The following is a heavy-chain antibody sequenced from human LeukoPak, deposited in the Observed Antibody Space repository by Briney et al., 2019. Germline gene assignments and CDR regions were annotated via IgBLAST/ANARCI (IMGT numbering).Heavy chain of an antibody. D-gene: IGHD6-19*01. V-gene: IGHV1-2*02. J-gene: IGHJ4*02. Sequence: ASVTVSCKASGYTFTVYYMHWVRQAPGQGLEWMGWINPNSGGTNYAQKFQGRVTMTRDTSISTAYMELSRLRSDDTAVYYCAREGSSGWYDHFDYWGQGTLVTVSS. CDR2: INPNSGGT. CDR3: AREGSSGWYDHFDY. CDR1: GYTFTVYY.